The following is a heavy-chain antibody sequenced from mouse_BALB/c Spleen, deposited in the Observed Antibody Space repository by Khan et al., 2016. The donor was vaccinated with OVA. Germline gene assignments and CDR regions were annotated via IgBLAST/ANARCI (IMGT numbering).Heavy chain of an antibody. CDR1: GYTFTSYV. J-gene: IGHJ3*01. CDR3: ASTMITPFAY. V-gene: IGHV1S136*01. D-gene: IGHD2-4*01. CDR2: INPYNDNT. Sequence: VQLQQSGPELVKPGASVKMSCKASGYTFTSYVMHWVKQKPGQGLEWIGYINPYNDNTKYNEKFKGKASLTSDKSSSTAYMEFSSLTSEDSAVYYCASTMITPFAYWGEGTLLTVSA.